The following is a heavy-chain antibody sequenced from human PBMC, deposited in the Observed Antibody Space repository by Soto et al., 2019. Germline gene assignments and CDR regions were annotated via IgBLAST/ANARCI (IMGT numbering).Heavy chain of an antibody. CDR2: IYYSGST. CDR1: GGSISSYY. J-gene: IGHJ3*02. Sequence: SETLSLTCTVSGGSISSYYWSWIRQPPGKGLEWIGYIYYSGSTNYNPSLKSRVTISVDTSKNQFSLKLSSVTAADTAVHYCAREGRYCSSTSCYGAFDIWGQGTMVTVSS. D-gene: IGHD2-2*01. CDR3: AREGRYCSSTSCYGAFDI. V-gene: IGHV4-59*01.